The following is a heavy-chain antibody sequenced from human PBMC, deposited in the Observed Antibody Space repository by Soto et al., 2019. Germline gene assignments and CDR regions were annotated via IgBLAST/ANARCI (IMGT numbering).Heavy chain of an antibody. CDR2: VKDGGST. CDR3: ARGQEGIVATH. CDR1: GGSLTGYY. Sequence: QVQLQQWGAGLLKPSETLSLTCTVNGGSLTGYYWSWIRQPPGKGLEWIGEVKDGGSTNYSPSLRGRVSISADPSKYHLSLRPHSGTAADTAVYCCARGQEGIVATHWDQGALVTVSS. V-gene: IGHV4-34*01. J-gene: IGHJ4*02. D-gene: IGHD5-12*01.